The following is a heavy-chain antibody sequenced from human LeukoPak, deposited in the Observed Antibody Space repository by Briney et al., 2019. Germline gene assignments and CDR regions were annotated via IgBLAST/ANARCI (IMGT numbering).Heavy chain of an antibody. D-gene: IGHD5-18*01. Sequence: GGSLRLSCAASGLPLANYAMSGVAQAPGKGLELVSTLSHSGGDTYYADSVKGRFTISRDNAKDSLYLQMNSLGVEDTAVYYCAKGHTYGMIWGQGTLVTVSS. CDR2: LSHSGGDT. CDR3: AKGHTYGMI. J-gene: IGHJ4*02. V-gene: IGHV3-23*01. CDR1: GLPLANYA.